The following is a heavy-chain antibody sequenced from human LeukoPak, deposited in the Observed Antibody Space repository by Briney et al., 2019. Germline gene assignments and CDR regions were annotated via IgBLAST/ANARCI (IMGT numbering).Heavy chain of an antibody. D-gene: IGHD1-26*01. CDR1: GGSLRSYY. CDR2: IYYSGST. V-gene: IGHV4-59*07. Sequence: SDTLSLTCSVSGGSLRSYYWSWIRQPPGQGLEWIGCIYYSGSTNYNPPLTSRVTISVDASKNQFSLRLSSVTAADTAVYYCASGSYSFYYMDVWGKGTTVTVSS. CDR3: ASGSYSFYYMDV. J-gene: IGHJ6*03.